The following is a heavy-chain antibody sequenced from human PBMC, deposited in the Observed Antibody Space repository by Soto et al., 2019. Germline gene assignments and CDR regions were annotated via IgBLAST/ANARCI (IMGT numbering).Heavy chain of an antibody. J-gene: IGHJ4*02. Sequence: RSLTCTVSGGSISSSSYYLGWIRQPPGKGLEWIGTIYYSGNIYYNPSLKSRVTISVDTAKNQFSLKLSSVTAADTAVYYCARQFYFGSGSYYNRPIDFCGQGTLVSVSS. D-gene: IGHD3-10*01. CDR3: ARQFYFGSGSYYNRPIDF. CDR2: IYYSGNI. CDR1: GGSISSSSYY. V-gene: IGHV4-39*01.